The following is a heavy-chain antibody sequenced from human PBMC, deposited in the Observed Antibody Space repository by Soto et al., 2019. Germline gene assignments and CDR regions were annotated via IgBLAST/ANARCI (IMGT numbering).Heavy chain of an antibody. CDR3: AKRGSGSYFDY. CDR1: GFTFSSYA. Sequence: EVQLLESGGGWVQPGGSLRLSCAASGFTFSSYAMNWVRQAPGKGLEWVAVISGSGGSTYYADSVKGPFSISRDSSKNTLYLPMTSLRAEDTAVYYCAKRGSGSYFDYWGQGTLVTVSS. J-gene: IGHJ4*02. V-gene: IGHV3-23*01. CDR2: ISGSGGST. D-gene: IGHD1-26*01.